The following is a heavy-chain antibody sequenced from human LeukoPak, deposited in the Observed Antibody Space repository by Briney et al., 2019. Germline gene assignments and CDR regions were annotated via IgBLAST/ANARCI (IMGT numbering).Heavy chain of an antibody. CDR1: GFTFDDYG. D-gene: IGHD3-3*01. J-gene: IGHJ6*03. V-gene: IGHV3-20*04. CDR2: INWNGGST. Sequence: GGSLRLSCAASGFTFDDYGMSWVRQAPGKGLEWVSGINWNGGSTGYADSVKSRFTISRDNAKNSLYLQMNSLRAEDTALYYCARVGIWSGHDYYYYMDVWGKGTTVTVSS. CDR3: ARVGIWSGHDYYYYMDV.